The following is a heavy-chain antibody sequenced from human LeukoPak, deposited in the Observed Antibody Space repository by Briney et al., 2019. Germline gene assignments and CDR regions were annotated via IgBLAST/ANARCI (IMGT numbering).Heavy chain of an antibody. CDR1: GYTFTGYY. V-gene: IGHV1-2*02. D-gene: IGHD6-6*01. Sequence: ASVKVSCKASGYTFTGYYMHWVRQAPGQGLEWMGWINPNSGGTNYAQKFQGRVTMTRDTSISTAYMELSRLRSDDTAVYYCARVRYSSSSDEDFDYWGQGTLVPVSS. CDR3: ARVRYSSSSDEDFDY. J-gene: IGHJ4*02. CDR2: INPNSGGT.